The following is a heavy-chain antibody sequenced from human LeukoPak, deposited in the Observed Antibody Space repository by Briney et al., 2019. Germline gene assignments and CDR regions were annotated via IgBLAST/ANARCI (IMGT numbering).Heavy chain of an antibody. J-gene: IGHJ6*03. CDR3: ARAVAGTHYYYYYYMDV. Sequence: ASVKVSCKASGYTFTSYAVSWVRQAPGQGLEWMGWISAYNRKTHYAQKFRDRVTMATDTSTTTVLMELRSLRSDDTAVYYCARAVAGTHYYYYYYMDVWGKGTTVTVSS. V-gene: IGHV1-18*01. CDR1: GYTFTSYA. D-gene: IGHD6-19*01. CDR2: ISAYNRKT.